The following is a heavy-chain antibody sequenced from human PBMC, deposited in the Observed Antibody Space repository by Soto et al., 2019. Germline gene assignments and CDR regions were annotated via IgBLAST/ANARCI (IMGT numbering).Heavy chain of an antibody. Sequence: ASVKVSFKACGYTFTSYGISWLRQAPGQGLEWMGWISAYNGNTNYAQKLQGRVTMTTDTSTSTAYMELRSLRSDDTAVYYRARDEVADSSGYRDYWGQGTLVTVSS. CDR3: ARDEVADSSGYRDY. D-gene: IGHD3-22*01. V-gene: IGHV1-18*04. CDR2: ISAYNGNT. CDR1: GYTFTSYG. J-gene: IGHJ4*02.